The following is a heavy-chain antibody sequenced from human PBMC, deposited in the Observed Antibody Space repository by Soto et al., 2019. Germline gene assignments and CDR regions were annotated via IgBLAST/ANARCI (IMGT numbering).Heavy chain of an antibody. D-gene: IGHD3-10*01. CDR2: IYYSGST. Sequence: PSETLSLTCTVSGGSVSSGSYYWSWIRQPPGKGLEWIGYIYYSGSTNYNPSLKSRVTISVDTSKNQFSLKLSSVTAADTAVYYCARAPFADMVRGVIISRVGFDPWGQGTLVTVS. CDR1: GGSVSSGSYY. V-gene: IGHV4-61*01. CDR3: ARAPFADMVRGVIISRVGFDP. J-gene: IGHJ5*02.